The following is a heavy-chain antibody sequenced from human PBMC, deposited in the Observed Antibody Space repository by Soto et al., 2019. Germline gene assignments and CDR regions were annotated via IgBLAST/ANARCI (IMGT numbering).Heavy chain of an antibody. CDR2: ISSSSSTI. J-gene: IGHJ5*02. Sequence: EVQLGESGGGLVQPGGSLRLSCAASGFTFSSYSMNWVRQAPGKGLEWVSYISSSSSTIYYADSVKGRFTISRDDAKNSLYLQMNSLRAEDTAVYYCARHPERIAEIGWFDPWGQGPLVTFSS. CDR3: ARHPERIAEIGWFDP. CDR1: GFTFSSYS. D-gene: IGHD6-13*01. V-gene: IGHV3-48*01.